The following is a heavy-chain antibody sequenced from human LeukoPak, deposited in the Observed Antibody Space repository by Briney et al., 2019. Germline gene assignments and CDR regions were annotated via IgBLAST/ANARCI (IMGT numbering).Heavy chain of an antibody. V-gene: IGHV1-46*01. Sequence: GASVKVSCKASGYTFTSYYMHWVRQAPGQGLEWMGIINPSGGSTSYAQKFQGRVTMTRDMSTSTVYMELRSLRSDDTAVYYCARDLVKGAQPYDYWGQGTLVTVSS. CDR2: INPSGGST. CDR1: GYTFTSYY. J-gene: IGHJ4*02. CDR3: ARDLVKGAQPYDY. D-gene: IGHD1-26*01.